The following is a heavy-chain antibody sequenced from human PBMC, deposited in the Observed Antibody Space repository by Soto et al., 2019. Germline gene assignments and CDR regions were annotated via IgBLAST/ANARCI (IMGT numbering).Heavy chain of an antibody. CDR2: IKQDGSGK. CDR3: ARSLAYCGGDCYSGGDY. D-gene: IGHD2-21*02. Sequence: EVQLVESGGGLVQPGGSLRLSCAASGFTFSSYWMSWVRQAPGKGLEWVANIKQDGSGKYYVDSVKGRFTISRDNAKNSLYLQMNSLSAEDTAVYYCARSLAYCGGDCYSGGDYWGQGTLVTVSS. V-gene: IGHV3-7*03. J-gene: IGHJ4*02. CDR1: GFTFSSYW.